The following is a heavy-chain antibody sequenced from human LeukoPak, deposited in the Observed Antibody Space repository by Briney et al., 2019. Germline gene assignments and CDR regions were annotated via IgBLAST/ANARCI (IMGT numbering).Heavy chain of an antibody. J-gene: IGHJ3*02. Sequence: SETLSLTCTVSGGSISSSSYSWGWIRQPPGKGLEWIGYIYYSGSTNYNPSLKSRVAISVDTSKNQFSLKLSSVTAADTAVYYCARDSPPLLNAFDIWGQGTMVTVSS. CDR3: ARDSPPLLNAFDI. CDR2: IYYSGST. CDR1: GGSISSSSYS. V-gene: IGHV4-61*01.